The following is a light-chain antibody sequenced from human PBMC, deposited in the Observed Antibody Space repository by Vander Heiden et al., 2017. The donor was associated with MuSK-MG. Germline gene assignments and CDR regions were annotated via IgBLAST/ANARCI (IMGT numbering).Light chain of an antibody. CDR3: MQALPTFELT. Sequence: DIVMTQSPLSLPVTPGEPASISCRSSQSLLHSNGYNYLDWYLQKPGQSPQLLIYLGSNRASGVPDRFSVSGSGTDFTLKISRVEAEDVGVYYCMQALPTFELTFGQGTRLEIK. CDR2: LGS. CDR1: QSLLHSNGYNY. J-gene: IGKJ5*01. V-gene: IGKV2-28*01.